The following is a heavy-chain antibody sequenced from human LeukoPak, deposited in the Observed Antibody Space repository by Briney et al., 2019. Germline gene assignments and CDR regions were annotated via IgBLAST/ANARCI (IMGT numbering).Heavy chain of an antibody. CDR2: INPSGGST. V-gene: IGHV1-46*01. Sequence: GASVKVSCKASGYTFTSYFMHWVRQAPGQGLEWMGLINPSGGSTSYAQKFQGRVTMTRDMSTSTVYMELSSLGSEDTAVYYCARDYDILTGYYNMVDYWGQGTLVTVSS. D-gene: IGHD3-9*01. J-gene: IGHJ4*02. CDR3: ARDYDILTGYYNMVDY. CDR1: GYTFTSYF.